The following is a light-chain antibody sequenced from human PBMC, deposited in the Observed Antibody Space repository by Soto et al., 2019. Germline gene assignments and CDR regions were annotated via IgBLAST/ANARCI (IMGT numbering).Light chain of an antibody. J-gene: IGKJ1*01. Sequence: DIQMTQSPSSLSASVGDRVTISSRASQSISRYLKWYQQKKGLVPKLLIYATSTLQSGVPSRFSGSGSGTDYTLTISSLQLEDFETYYCQQSYTIPLTFGQGTKVDIK. V-gene: IGKV1-39*01. CDR3: QQSYTIPLT. CDR2: ATS. CDR1: QSISRY.